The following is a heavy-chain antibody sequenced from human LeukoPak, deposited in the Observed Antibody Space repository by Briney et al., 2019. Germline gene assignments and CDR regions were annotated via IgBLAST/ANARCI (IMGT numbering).Heavy chain of an antibody. D-gene: IGHD6-13*01. CDR1: GYTFTSYG. J-gene: IGHJ6*03. CDR2: ISAYNGNT. Sequence: ASVKVSCKASGYTFTSYGISWVRQAPGQGLEWMGWISAYNGNTNYAQKLQGRVTMTTDTSTSTAYMELRSLRSDDTAVYYCARFGYSSSWLETYYYYYYMDVWGKGTTVTVSS. CDR3: ARFGYSSSWLETYYYYYYMDV. V-gene: IGHV1-18*01.